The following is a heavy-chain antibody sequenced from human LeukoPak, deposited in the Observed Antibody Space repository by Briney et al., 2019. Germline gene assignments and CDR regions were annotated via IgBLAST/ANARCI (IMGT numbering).Heavy chain of an antibody. CDR3: ARPWRPKRATDALDI. Sequence: SETLSLTCTVSGGSISSYYWSWIRQPPGKGLEWIGYIYYGGSTNYNPSLKSRVTISVDTSKNQFSLKLSSVTAADTAVYYCARPWRPKRATDALDIWGQGTMVTVSS. CDR1: GGSISSYY. CDR2: IYYGGST. V-gene: IGHV4-59*01. D-gene: IGHD1-26*01. J-gene: IGHJ3*02.